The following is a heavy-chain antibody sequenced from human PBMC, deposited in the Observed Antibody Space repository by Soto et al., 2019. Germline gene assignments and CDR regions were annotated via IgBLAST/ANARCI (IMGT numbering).Heavy chain of an antibody. J-gene: IGHJ4*02. CDR1: GFTLRSYA. CDR2: ISYDGRNK. Sequence: QVQLVESGGGVVQPGRSLRLSCAASGFTLRSYAMHWVRQAPGKGLEWVGVISYDGRNKDYADSVKGRFTISTDNSKNTLNLQMNSLRVEDTAVYFCARAYCGGDCYWGLFDYWGQGTLVTVSS. D-gene: IGHD2-21*02. V-gene: IGHV3-30*04. CDR3: ARAYCGGDCYWGLFDY.